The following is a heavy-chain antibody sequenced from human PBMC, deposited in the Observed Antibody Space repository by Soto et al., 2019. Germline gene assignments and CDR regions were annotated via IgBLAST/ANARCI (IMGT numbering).Heavy chain of an antibody. CDR1: GGSVSSGSYY. D-gene: IGHD3-10*01. CDR3: ASTMVLYYFDY. CDR2: IYYSGST. J-gene: IGHJ4*02. V-gene: IGHV4-61*01. Sequence: PSETLSLTCTVSGGSVSSGSYYWSWIRQPPGKGLEWIGYIYYSGSTNYNPSLKSRVTISVDTSKNQFSLKLSSVTAADTAVYYCASTMVLYYFDYWGQGTLVTVSS.